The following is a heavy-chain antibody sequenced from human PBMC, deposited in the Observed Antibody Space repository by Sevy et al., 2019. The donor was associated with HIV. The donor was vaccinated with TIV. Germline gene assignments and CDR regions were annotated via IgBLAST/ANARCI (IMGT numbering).Heavy chain of an antibody. V-gene: IGHV4-39*02. CDR3: ANMGRGYYFYFEL. CDR2: IHYSGST. CDR1: GGSFSTSYY. D-gene: IGHD3-3*01. J-gene: IGHJ4*02. Sequence: SETLSLTCTVSGGSFSTSYYWGWVRQPPGKGPERIGCIHYSGSTYYNPSLTSRVSISVDTSKNSFSLKLSSVTAADTAVYYCANMGRGYYFYFELWGQGTLVTVSS.